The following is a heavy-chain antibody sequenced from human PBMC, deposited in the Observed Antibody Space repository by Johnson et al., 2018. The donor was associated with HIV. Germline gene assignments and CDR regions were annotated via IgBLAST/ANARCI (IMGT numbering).Heavy chain of an antibody. D-gene: IGHD2-15*01. Sequence: EVQLVESGGGVVQPGGSLRLSCAASGFTVSSNYMSWVRQAPGKGLEWVSVIYSGGSTYYADSVKGRFTISRDNSKNTLYLQMNSLRAEDTAVYYCARDPNSSNCSGVTCYSAAFDIWGQGTMVTVSS. V-gene: IGHV3-66*02. CDR1: GFTVSSNY. CDR3: ARDPNSSNCSGVTCYSAAFDI. J-gene: IGHJ3*02. CDR2: IYSGGST.